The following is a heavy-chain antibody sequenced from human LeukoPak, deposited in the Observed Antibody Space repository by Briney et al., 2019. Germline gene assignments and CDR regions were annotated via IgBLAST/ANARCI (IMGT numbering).Heavy chain of an antibody. CDR2: INPNSGGT. CDR3: ARGSTAQIRFLEWPTPLYYYGMDV. V-gene: IGHV1-2*02. D-gene: IGHD3-3*01. CDR1: GYTFTGYY. Sequence: ASVKVSCKASGYTFTGYYMHWVRQAPGQGLEWMGWINPNSGGTNYAQKFQGRVTMTRDTSISTAYMELSRLRSDDTAVYYCARGSTAQIRFLEWPTPLYYYGMDVWGQGTTVTVSS. J-gene: IGHJ6*02.